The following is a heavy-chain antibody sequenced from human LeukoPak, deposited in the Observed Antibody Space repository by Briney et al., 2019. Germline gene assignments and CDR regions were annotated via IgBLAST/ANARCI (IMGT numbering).Heavy chain of an antibody. Sequence: PGGSLRLSCAASGFTFSSYAMSWVRQAPGKGLEWVSAISGSGGSTYYADSVKGRFTISRDNSKTTLYLQMNSLSAGDTAVYYCAKDRYYDTSGLNYFDYWGQGTLVTVSS. CDR2: ISGSGGST. V-gene: IGHV3-23*01. J-gene: IGHJ4*02. CDR1: GFTFSSYA. CDR3: AKDRYYDTSGLNYFDY. D-gene: IGHD3-22*01.